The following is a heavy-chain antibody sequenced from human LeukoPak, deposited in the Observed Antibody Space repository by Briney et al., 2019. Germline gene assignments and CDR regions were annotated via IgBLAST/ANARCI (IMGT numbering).Heavy chain of an antibody. CDR3: ARDQGSQIPDAFDI. Sequence: PSETLSLTCAVSGGSISSYYWSWIRQPAGKGLEWIGRIYTSGSTNYNPSLKSRVTMSVDTSKNQFSLKLSSVTAADTAVYYCARDQGSQIPDAFDIWGQGTMVTVSS. D-gene: IGHD2-2*02. CDR1: GGSISSYY. CDR2: IYTSGST. J-gene: IGHJ3*02. V-gene: IGHV4-4*07.